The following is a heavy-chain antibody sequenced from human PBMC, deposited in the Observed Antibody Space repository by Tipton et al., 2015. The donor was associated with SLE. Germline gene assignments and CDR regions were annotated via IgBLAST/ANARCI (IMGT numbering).Heavy chain of an antibody. J-gene: IGHJ1*01. D-gene: IGHD3-3*01. Sequence: SLRLSCAASGFTFSSYTMNWVRQAPGKGLEWVSSISGDSSYIFYADSLKGRFTISRDNAKNSLYLQMNSLRAEDTAVYYCARDFWSGPSIEYFKPWGQGTLVIVSS. CDR3: ARDFWSGPSIEYFKP. CDR1: GFTFSSYT. V-gene: IGHV3-21*01. CDR2: ISGDSSYI.